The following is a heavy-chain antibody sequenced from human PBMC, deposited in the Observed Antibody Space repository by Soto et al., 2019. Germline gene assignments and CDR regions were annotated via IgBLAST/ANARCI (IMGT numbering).Heavy chain of an antibody. V-gene: IGHV1-46*01. CDR2: INPSGGST. D-gene: IGHD4-4*01. CDR3: ARDLHRPPTVTKLPRYYYYYGMDV. J-gene: IGHJ6*02. Sequence: QVQLVQSGAEVKKPGASVKVSCKASGYTFTSYYMHWVRQAPGQGLEWMGIINPSGGSTSYAQKFQGRVTMTRDTSTSTVYMELSSLRSEDTAVYYCARDLHRPPTVTKLPRYYYYYGMDVWGQGTTVTVSS. CDR1: GYTFTSYY.